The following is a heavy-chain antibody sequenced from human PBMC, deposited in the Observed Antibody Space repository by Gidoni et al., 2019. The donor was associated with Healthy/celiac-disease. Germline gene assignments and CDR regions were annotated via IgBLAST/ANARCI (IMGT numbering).Heavy chain of an antibody. J-gene: IGHJ5*02. Sequence: PGQGLEWMGRISPILGIANYAQKFQGRVTITADKSTSTAYMELSSLRSEDTAVYYCARVGPVVAATLKYWFDPWGQGTLVTVSS. V-gene: IGHV1-69*04. CDR3: ARVGPVVAATLKYWFDP. CDR2: ISPILGIA. D-gene: IGHD2-15*01.